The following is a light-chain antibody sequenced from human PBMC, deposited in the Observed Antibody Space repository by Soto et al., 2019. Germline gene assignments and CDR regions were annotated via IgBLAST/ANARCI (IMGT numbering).Light chain of an antibody. Sequence: QSVLTQPPSMSGAPGQRVTMSCTGSSSNLGAGYDVHWYQRLPGAAPKLLIYDNTHRPSGVPNRFSGSKSGTSASLAITGLPAEDEADYYCQSYDSGLSGHWVFGGGTKLTVL. J-gene: IGLJ3*02. CDR2: DNT. V-gene: IGLV1-40*01. CDR1: SSNLGAGYD. CDR3: QSYDSGLSGHWV.